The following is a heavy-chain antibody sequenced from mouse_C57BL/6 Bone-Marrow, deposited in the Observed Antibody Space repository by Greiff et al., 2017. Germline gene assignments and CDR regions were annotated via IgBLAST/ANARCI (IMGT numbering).Heavy chain of an antibody. J-gene: IGHJ4*01. CDR2: IFPGSGST. CDR3: ARSSGYEAMDY. CDR1: GYTFTDYY. D-gene: IGHD3-2*02. V-gene: IGHV1-75*01. Sequence: VQLQQSGPELVKPGASVKISCKASGYTFTDYYINWVKQRPGQGLEWIGWIFPGSGSTYYNEKFKGKATLTVDKSSSTAYMLRSSLTSEDSAVYFCARSSGYEAMDYWGQGTSVTVSS.